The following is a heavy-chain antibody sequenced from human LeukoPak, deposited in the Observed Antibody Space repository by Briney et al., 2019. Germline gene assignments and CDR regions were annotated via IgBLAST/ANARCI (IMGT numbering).Heavy chain of an antibody. Sequence: SETLSLTCTVSGASSGGYYWSWIRQPPGKGLEWIGHFYCSGSTNYNPSLKSRVTISRDTSKKQFSLKLSSVTAADTAVYYCARGIMSSVPLYDFWGQGTLVTVSS. D-gene: IGHD3-16*01. CDR2: FYCSGST. CDR3: ARGIMSSVPLYDF. CDR1: GASSGGYY. V-gene: IGHV4-59*01. J-gene: IGHJ4*02.